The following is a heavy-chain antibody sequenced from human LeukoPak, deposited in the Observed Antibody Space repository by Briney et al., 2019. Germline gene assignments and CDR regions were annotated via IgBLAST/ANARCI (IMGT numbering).Heavy chain of an antibody. V-gene: IGHV3-9*01. CDR3: AKGLTMTMVWGVIME. CDR1: GFTFDDYA. J-gene: IGHJ4*02. CDR2: ITWNSGSM. D-gene: IGHD3-10*01. Sequence: PGRSLRLSCAASGFTFDDYAMHWVRQAPGKGLERVSGITWNSGSMGYADSVKGRFTISRDNAKNSLYLQMNSLRAEDTALYYCAKGLTMTMVWGVIMEWGKGTLVTVSS.